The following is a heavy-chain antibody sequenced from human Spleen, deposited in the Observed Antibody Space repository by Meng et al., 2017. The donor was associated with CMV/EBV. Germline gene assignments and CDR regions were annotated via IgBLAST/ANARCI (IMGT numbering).Heavy chain of an antibody. Sequence: GEFLKISCAASGFTFSSYGMHWVRQAPGKGLEWVAFIRYDGSNKYYADSVKGRFTISRDNSKNTLYLQMNSLRAEDTAVYYCAKGASSGDSDAFDIWGQGTRVTVSS. CDR1: GFTFSSYG. CDR3: AKGASSGDSDAFDI. J-gene: IGHJ3*02. CDR2: IRYDGSNK. V-gene: IGHV3-30*02. D-gene: IGHD3-22*01.